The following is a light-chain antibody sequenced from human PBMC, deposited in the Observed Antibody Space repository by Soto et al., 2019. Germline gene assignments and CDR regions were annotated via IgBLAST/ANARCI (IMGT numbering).Light chain of an antibody. CDR3: TSWTTSTTMI. J-gene: IGLJ2*01. CDR2: DVN. CDR1: SSDIGAYNF. Sequence: QSALTQPASVSGSPGQSITISCTGTSSDIGAYNFVSWYQQHPGKAPKLMLYDVNIRPSGVSNRFPGSKSGNTASLTISGLQAEDEADYYCTSWTTSTTMIFGGGTQLTVL. V-gene: IGLV2-14*03.